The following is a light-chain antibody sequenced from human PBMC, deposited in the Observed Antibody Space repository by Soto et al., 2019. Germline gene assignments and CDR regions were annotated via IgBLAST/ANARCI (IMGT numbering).Light chain of an antibody. CDR2: DAI. V-gene: IGKV1-33*01. J-gene: IGKJ5*01. CDR3: QQGDVFPIT. CDR1: QDIGRN. Sequence: IQLTQYPSSLSASVGDRVAITCQASQDIGRNLHWYQQRPGKAPRLLIFDAINFKSGVPSRFSGSGSEKNFTFTINSLQSEDFATYYCQQGDVFPITFGQGTRLDI.